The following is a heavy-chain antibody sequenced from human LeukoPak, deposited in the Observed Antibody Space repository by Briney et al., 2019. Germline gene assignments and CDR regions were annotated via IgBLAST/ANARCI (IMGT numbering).Heavy chain of an antibody. V-gene: IGHV4-34*01. CDR2: INHSGST. J-gene: IGHJ6*03. D-gene: IGHD3-10*01. CDR1: GGSFSGYY. CDR3: ARRVGSGSYYSSLYYYYYYMDV. Sequence: SETLSHTCAVYGGSFSGYYWSWIRQPPGKGLEWIGEINHSGSTNYNPSLKSRVTISVDTSKNQFSLKLSSVTAADTAVYYCARRVGSGSYYSSLYYYYYYMDVWGKGTTVTISS.